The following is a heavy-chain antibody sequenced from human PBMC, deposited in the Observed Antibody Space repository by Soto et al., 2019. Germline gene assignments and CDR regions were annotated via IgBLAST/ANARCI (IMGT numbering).Heavy chain of an antibody. D-gene: IGHD3-9*01. CDR1: GFIFSNYA. CDR2: INGDGGGNGGST. J-gene: IGHJ4*02. V-gene: IGHV3-23*01. Sequence: EVQLLESGGGLVQPGGSLRLSCAASGFIFSNYAMTWVRQAPGKGLEWVSAINGDGGGNGGSTYYADSVKGRFTISRDNSRNTLYLHMNNLRVEDTAVYYYSNRPLTWYLRLDYWGQGALVTVSS. CDR3: SNRPLTWYLRLDY.